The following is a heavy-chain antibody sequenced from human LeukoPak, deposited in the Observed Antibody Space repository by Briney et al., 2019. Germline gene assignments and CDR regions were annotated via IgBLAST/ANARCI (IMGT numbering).Heavy chain of an antibody. V-gene: IGHV1-69*13. CDR3: ARAQWGYYGSGSPSPYYYYYMDV. J-gene: IGHJ6*03. D-gene: IGHD3-10*01. CDR1: GGTFSSYA. Sequence: ASVKVSCKASGGTFSSYAISWVRQAPGQGLEWMGGIIPIFGTANYAQKFQGRVTITADESTSTAYMELSSLRSEDTAVYYCARAQWGYYGSGSPSPYYYYYMDVWGKGTTVTISS. CDR2: IIPIFGTA.